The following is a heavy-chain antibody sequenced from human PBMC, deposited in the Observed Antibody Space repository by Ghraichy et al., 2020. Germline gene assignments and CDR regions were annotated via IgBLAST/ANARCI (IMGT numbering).Heavy chain of an antibody. V-gene: IGHV3-7*01. CDR3: ARDRRIAVAGTADAFDI. CDR2: IKQEGSGK. J-gene: IGHJ3*02. D-gene: IGHD6-19*01. Sequence: GGSLRLSCAASGFTFSSYWMSWVRQAPGKGLEWVANIKQEGSGKNYVDAVKGRFTISRDNAKNSLYLQMNSLRAEDTAVYYCARDRRIAVAGTADAFDIWGQWTMVTVSS. CDR1: GFTFSSYW.